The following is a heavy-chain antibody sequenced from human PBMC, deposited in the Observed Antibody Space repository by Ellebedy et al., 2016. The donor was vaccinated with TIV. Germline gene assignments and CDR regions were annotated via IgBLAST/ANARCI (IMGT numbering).Heavy chain of an antibody. CDR1: GGTFSSYG. CDR3: AREARRGVYDHADY. V-gene: IGHV1-18*01. Sequence: ASVKVSCRASGGTFSSYGISWVRQAPGQGLEWMGWISAYNGNTNYAQKLQGRVTMTTDTSTSTAYMELRSLRTDDTAVYYCAREARRGVYDHADYWGQGTLVTVSS. CDR2: ISAYNGNT. J-gene: IGHJ4*02. D-gene: IGHD5/OR15-5a*01.